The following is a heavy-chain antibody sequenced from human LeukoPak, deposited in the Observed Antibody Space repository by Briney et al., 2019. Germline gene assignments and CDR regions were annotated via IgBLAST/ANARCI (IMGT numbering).Heavy chain of an antibody. Sequence: SETLSLTCTVSGASINNNFWTWIRQPPGKGLEWIGYIYSSGSAKYNPSLKSRVIISGDTSKNQISLNLTSVTASDTAVYFCARHRDYYDTWGHGTLVTVSS. CDR3: ARHRDYYDT. D-gene: IGHD3-22*01. J-gene: IGHJ4*01. CDR1: GASINNNF. CDR2: IYSSGSA. V-gene: IGHV4-59*08.